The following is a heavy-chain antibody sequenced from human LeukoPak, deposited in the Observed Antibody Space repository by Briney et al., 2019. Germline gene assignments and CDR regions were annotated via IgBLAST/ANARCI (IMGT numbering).Heavy chain of an antibody. D-gene: IGHD2-15*01. J-gene: IGHJ4*02. CDR1: GFTFSSHG. V-gene: IGHV3-23*01. Sequence: PGGSLRLSCVASGFTFSSHGMNWVRQAPGKGLEWVSGIIPSGHTTYYADSVRGRFTISRDNSRNTVYLQMNSLRAEDTAVYYCAKGKCSGGSCYSSYWGQGTLVTVSS. CDR3: AKGKCSGGSCYSSY. CDR2: IIPSGHTT.